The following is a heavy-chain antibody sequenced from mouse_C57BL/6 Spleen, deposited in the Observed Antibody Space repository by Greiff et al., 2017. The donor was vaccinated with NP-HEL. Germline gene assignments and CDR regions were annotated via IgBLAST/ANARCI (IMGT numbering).Heavy chain of an antibody. CDR1: GYTFTSYW. V-gene: IGHV1-69*01. CDR2: IDPSDSHT. J-gene: IGHJ1*03. CDR3: ARADGDWYFDV. Sequence: VQLQQPGAELVMPGASVKLSCKASGYTFTSYWMHWVKQRPGQGLEWIGEIDPSDSHTNYNQKFKGKSTLTVDKSSSTAYMQLSSLTSEDSAVYYCARADGDWYFDVWGTGTTVTVSS. D-gene: IGHD1-1*02.